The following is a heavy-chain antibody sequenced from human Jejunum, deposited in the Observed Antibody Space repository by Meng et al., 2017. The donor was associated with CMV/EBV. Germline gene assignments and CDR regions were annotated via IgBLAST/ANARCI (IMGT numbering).Heavy chain of an antibody. D-gene: IGHD1-26*01. Sequence: LGQSGGGSTTPGTSVKVACKASGYTLTNYGITWVRQAPGQGLEWIGWINAYNGDTNYAQTLQGRVTMTTDTSTSTAYMELRSLRSDDTAVYYCARVEVGITSGDYWGQGTLVTVSS. J-gene: IGHJ4*02. CDR3: ARVEVGITSGDY. CDR1: GYTLTNYG. V-gene: IGHV1-18*01. CDR2: INAYNGDT.